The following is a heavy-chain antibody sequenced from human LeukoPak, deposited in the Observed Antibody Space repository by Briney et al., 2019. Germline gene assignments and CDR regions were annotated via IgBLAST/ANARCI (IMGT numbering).Heavy chain of an antibody. CDR2: ISYDGSNK. CDR1: GFTFSSYG. J-gene: IGHJ4*02. Sequence: GGSLRLSCAASGFTFSSYGMHWVRQAPGKGLEWVAVISYDGSNKYYADSVKGRFTISRDNSKNTLYLQMNSLRAEDTAVYYCAKGERDYDILTGYYPPLFYWGQGTLVTVSS. D-gene: IGHD3-9*01. CDR3: AKGERDYDILTGYYPPLFY. V-gene: IGHV3-30*18.